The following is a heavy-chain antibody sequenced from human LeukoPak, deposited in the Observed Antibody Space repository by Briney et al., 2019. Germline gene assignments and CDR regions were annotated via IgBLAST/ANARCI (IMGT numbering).Heavy chain of an antibody. V-gene: IGHV4-39*01. J-gene: IGHJ4*02. D-gene: IGHD2-2*01. Sequence: SGTLSLTCTVSGGSISSSSYYWGWIRQPPGKGLEWIGSIYYSGSTYYNPSLKSRVTISVDTSKNQFSLKLSSVTAADTAVYYCASLNYCSSTSCYYVYPDYWGQGTLVTVSS. CDR2: IYYSGST. CDR3: ASLNYCSSTSCYYVYPDY. CDR1: GGSISSSSYY.